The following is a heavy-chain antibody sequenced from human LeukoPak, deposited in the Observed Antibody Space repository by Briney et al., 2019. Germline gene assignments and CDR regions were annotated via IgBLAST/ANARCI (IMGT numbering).Heavy chain of an antibody. D-gene: IGHD3-10*01. CDR2: FSYSGST. J-gene: IGHJ5*02. V-gene: IGHV4-61*01. CDR1: GGSVSSGSYY. Sequence: SETLSLTCSVSGGSVSSGSYYLTWIRQPPGKGLEWIGHFSYSGSTTYNPSLKSRVTISVDTSKNQFSLKLSSVTAADTAVYYCARKVVRGVICWFDAWGQGTLVTVSS. CDR3: ARKVVRGVICWFDA.